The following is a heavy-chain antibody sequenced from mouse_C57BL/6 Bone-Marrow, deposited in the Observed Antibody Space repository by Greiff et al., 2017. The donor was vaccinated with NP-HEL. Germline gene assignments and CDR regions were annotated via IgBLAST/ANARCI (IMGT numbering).Heavy chain of an antibody. CDR2: ISSGGDYI. CDR3: TRDIWLHWYFDV. J-gene: IGHJ1*03. CDR1: GFTFSSYA. Sequence: EVKLVESGEGLVKPGGSLKLSCAASGFTFSSYAMSWVRQTPEKRLEWVAYISSGGDYIYYADTVTGRFTISRDNARNTLYLQMSSLKSEDTAMYYCTRDIWLHWYFDVWGTGTTVTVSS. D-gene: IGHD2-2*01. V-gene: IGHV5-9-1*02.